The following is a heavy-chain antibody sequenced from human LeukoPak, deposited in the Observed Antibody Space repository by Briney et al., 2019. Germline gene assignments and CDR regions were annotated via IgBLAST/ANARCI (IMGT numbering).Heavy chain of an antibody. CDR3: ASLYYHDSA. Sequence: GGSLRLSCAASGFTFSTYSMNWVRQAPGKGLEWVSSISSSSSCIYYADSVKGRFTISRDNAKNSLYLQMNSLRAEDTAVYYCASLYYHDSAWGQGTLVTVSS. V-gene: IGHV3-21*01. J-gene: IGHJ5*02. CDR1: GFTFSTYS. D-gene: IGHD3-22*01. CDR2: ISSSSSCI.